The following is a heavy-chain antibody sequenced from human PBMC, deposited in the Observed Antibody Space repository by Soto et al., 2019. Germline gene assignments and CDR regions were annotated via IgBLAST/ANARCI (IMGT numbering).Heavy chain of an antibody. CDR3: AKDDKYSSSSHFDY. CDR1: GFTFDDYA. D-gene: IGHD6-6*01. Sequence: GGFLRLSCAASGFTFDDYAMHWVRQAPGKGLEWVSGISWNSGSIGYADSVKGRFTISRDNAKNSLYLQMNSLRAEDTALYYCAKDDKYSSSSHFDYWGQGTMVTVYS. J-gene: IGHJ4*02. V-gene: IGHV3-9*01. CDR2: ISWNSGSI.